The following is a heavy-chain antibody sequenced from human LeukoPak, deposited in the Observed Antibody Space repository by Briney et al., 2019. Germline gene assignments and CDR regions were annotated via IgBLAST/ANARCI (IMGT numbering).Heavy chain of an antibody. D-gene: IGHD5-24*01. CDR1: GYTFTGYY. J-gene: IGHJ4*02. CDR3: ARGSDGYNSAPEDY. Sequence: ASVKVPCKASGYTFTGYYMHWVRQAPGQGLKWMGWINPNSGGTNYAQKFQGRVTMTRDTSISTAYMELSRLRSDDTAVYYCARGSDGYNSAPEDYWGQGTLVTVSS. V-gene: IGHV1-2*02. CDR2: INPNSGGT.